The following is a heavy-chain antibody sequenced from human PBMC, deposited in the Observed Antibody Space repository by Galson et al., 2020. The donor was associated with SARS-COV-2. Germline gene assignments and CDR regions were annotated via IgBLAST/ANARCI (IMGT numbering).Heavy chain of an antibody. Sequence: PGKGLEWVSSIAGSGAYKYYADSMKGRFTISRDNAKNSVYVQLNSLRDKDTAVYYCARDKGSGFQMHWYFDLWGRGTLVSVSS. V-gene: IGHV3-21*01. CDR2: IAGSGAYK. J-gene: IGHJ2*01. CDR3: ARDKGSGFQMHWYFDL. D-gene: IGHD3-22*01.